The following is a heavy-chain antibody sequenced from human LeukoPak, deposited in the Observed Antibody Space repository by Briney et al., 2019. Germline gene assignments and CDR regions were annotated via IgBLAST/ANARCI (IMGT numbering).Heavy chain of an antibody. CDR2: INTDGSST. CDR1: LVTLSSYR. CDR3: ERESSGADTFDI. D-gene: IGHD1-26*01. Sequence: GGSLRLSRAPSLVTLSSYRMHWVCQAPGRGVVWVSRINTDGSSTSSADSLKGRLTLSRDNAKNTLCLQMNSLRAQGTPVYNCERESSGADTFDIWGQGTMVTVSS. J-gene: IGHJ3*02. V-gene: IGHV3-74*01.